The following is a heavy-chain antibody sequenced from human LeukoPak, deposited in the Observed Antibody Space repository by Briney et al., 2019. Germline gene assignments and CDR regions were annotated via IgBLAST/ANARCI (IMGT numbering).Heavy chain of an antibody. V-gene: IGHV1-69*13. CDR3: ARTWFGELLVSNWFDP. J-gene: IGHJ5*02. D-gene: IGHD3-10*01. CDR2: IIPFFGTA. CDR1: GGTFSSYA. Sequence: ASLKVSCKASGGTFSSYAISWVRQAPGQGLEWIGGIIPFFGTANYAQKFQGRVTLTADESTSTAYMELSSLRSEDTAVYYCARTWFGELLVSNWFDPWGQGTLVTVSS.